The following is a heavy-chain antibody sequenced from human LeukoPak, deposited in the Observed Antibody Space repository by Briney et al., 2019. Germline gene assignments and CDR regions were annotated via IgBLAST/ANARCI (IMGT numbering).Heavy chain of an antibody. CDR1: GGIFSSYA. CDR2: IIPIFGTA. Sequence: ASVKVSCKASGGIFSSYAISWVRQAPGQGLEWMGGIIPIFGTANYVQKFQGRVTITADESTSTAYMELSSLRSEDTAVYYCARVSGATGNYDSSGYYVDYWGQGTLVTVSS. D-gene: IGHD3-22*01. V-gene: IGHV1-69*01. J-gene: IGHJ4*02. CDR3: ARVSGATGNYDSSGYYVDY.